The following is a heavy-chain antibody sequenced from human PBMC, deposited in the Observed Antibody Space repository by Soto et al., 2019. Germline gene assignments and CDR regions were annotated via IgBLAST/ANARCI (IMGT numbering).Heavy chain of an antibody. J-gene: IGHJ6*02. CDR3: AKVQSSSSRGGVDV. CDR1: GFTFSSYA. V-gene: IGHV3-23*01. Sequence: EVQLLESGGGLVQPGGSLRLSCAASGFTFSSYAMSWVRQAPGKGVEWVSAISGSGGSTYYADSVKGRFTISRDNSKNTLYLQMNSLRAEDTAVYYCAKVQSSSSRGGVDVWGQGTTVTVSS. CDR2: ISGSGGST. D-gene: IGHD6-6*01.